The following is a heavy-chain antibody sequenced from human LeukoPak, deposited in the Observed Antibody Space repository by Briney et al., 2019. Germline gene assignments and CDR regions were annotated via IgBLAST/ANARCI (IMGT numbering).Heavy chain of an antibody. CDR1: GGSISSYY. J-gene: IGHJ3*02. Sequence: PSETLSLTCTVSGGSISSYYWSWIRQPPGKGLEWIGYIYYSGSTNYNPSLKSRVTISVDTSKNQFSLKLSSVTAADTAVYYCARQFPAMVTRGAFDIWGQGTMVTVSS. CDR2: IYYSGST. CDR3: ARQFPAMVTRGAFDI. D-gene: IGHD5-18*01. V-gene: IGHV4-59*08.